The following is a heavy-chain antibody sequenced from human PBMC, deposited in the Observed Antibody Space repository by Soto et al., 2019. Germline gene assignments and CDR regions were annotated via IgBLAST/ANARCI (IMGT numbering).Heavy chain of an antibody. J-gene: IGHJ6*02. CDR2: IIPILGIA. V-gene: IGHV1-69*02. D-gene: IGHD5-12*01. CDR3: ASPGGRWLQLGVSDYYYGMDV. CDR1: GGTFSSYT. Sequence: ASVKVSCKASGGTFSSYTISWVRQAPGQGLEWMGRIIPILGIANYAQKFQGRVTITADKSTSSAYMELSSLRSEDTAVYYCASPGGRWLQLGVSDYYYGMDVWG.